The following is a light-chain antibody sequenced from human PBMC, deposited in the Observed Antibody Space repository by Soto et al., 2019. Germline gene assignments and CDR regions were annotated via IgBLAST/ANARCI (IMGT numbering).Light chain of an antibody. J-gene: IGKJ1*01. V-gene: IGKV3-15*01. Sequence: EIVMTQSPATLSVSPGERATLSCRASQSVSSNLAWYRQKPGQDPRLLIYGASTRATGIPARFSGSGSGTEFTLTISSLQSEDFAVYYCQQYNNWPPWTSGQGTKVAIK. CDR3: QQYNNWPPWT. CDR1: QSVSSN. CDR2: GAS.